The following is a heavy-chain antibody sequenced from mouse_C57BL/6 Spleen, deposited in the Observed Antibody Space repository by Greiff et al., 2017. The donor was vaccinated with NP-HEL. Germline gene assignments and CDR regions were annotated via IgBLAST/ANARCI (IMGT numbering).Heavy chain of an antibody. Sequence: VQLQQSGPGLVQPSQSLSITCTVSGFSLTSYGVHWVRQSPGKGLEWLGVIWSGGSTDYNAAFISRLSISKDNSKSQVFFKMNSLQADDTAIYYCARGTLTGTYYFDYWGQGTTLTVSS. V-gene: IGHV2-2*01. J-gene: IGHJ2*01. CDR1: GFSLTSYG. CDR3: ARGTLTGTYYFDY. D-gene: IGHD4-1*01. CDR2: IWSGGST.